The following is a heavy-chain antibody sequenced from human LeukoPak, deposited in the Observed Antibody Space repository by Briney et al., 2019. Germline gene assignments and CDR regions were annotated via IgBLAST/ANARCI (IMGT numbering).Heavy chain of an antibody. CDR1: GYSFTSFW. J-gene: IGHJ6*03. CDR2: IYSGDSDT. Sequence: GESLKIFCKGPGYSFTSFWIGWVRPMPGKGLEWVGIIYSGDSDTRYSPSFQGQVTISADKCISTAYLQWSSLKDSDTAMYYCARHIVVVPAVGRPHYMDVWGKGTTVTVSS. D-gene: IGHD2-2*01. CDR3: ARHIVVVPAVGRPHYMDV. V-gene: IGHV5-51*01.